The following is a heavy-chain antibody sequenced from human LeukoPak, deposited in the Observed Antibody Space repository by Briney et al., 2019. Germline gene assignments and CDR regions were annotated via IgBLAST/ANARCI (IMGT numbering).Heavy chain of an antibody. J-gene: IGHJ4*02. CDR3: AKDHCGGGSCSGNPGY. V-gene: IGHV3-30*02. Sequence: GGSLRLSCAPSGFIFSSYDMHWVRQAPGKGLEWVSFIRYDGSDKYYADSVKGRFTISRDNSKDTLYLQMNSLGAEDTAVYYCAKDHCGGGSCSGNPGYWGPGTLVTVSS. CDR1: GFIFSSYD. CDR2: IRYDGSDK. D-gene: IGHD2-15*01.